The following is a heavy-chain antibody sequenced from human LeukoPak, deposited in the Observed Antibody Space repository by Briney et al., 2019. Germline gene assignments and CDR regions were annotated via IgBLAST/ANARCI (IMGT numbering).Heavy chain of an antibody. CDR2: VYYSGST. J-gene: IGHJ5*02. V-gene: IGHV4-59*08. D-gene: IGHD2/OR15-2a*01. CDR1: GGSISKYY. Sequence: SETLSLTCIVSGGSISKYYWSWIRQPPGKGLEWIGYVYYSGSTKYSPSLQGRVTISVDTSKNHFSLNLTSVTDADTAVYYCARTGGPSMALRQFDLWGQGTLVTVSS. CDR3: ARTGGPSMALRQFDL.